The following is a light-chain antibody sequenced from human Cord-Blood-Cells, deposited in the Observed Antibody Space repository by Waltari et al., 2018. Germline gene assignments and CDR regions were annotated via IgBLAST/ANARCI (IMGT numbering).Light chain of an antibody. J-gene: IGKJ2*01. V-gene: IGKV1-39*01. CDR1: QSISSY. CDR2: AAS. Sequence: DIQMTQSHSSLSASVGDRVTITCRASQSISSYLNWYQQKPGKAPKLLIYAASSLQSGVPSRFSGSGSGTDFTLTISSLQPEDFATYYCQQSYSTQYTFGQGTKLEIK. CDR3: QQSYSTQYT.